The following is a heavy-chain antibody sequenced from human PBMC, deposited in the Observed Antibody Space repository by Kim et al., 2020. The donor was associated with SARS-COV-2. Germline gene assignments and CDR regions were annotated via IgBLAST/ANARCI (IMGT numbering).Heavy chain of an antibody. CDR2: FDPEDGET. D-gene: IGHD3-16*01. J-gene: IGHJ5*02. CDR3: ATAPFSLYDNWFDP. V-gene: IGHV1-24*01. CDR1: GYTLTELS. Sequence: ASVKVSCKVSGYTLTELSMHWVRQAPGKGLEWMGGFDPEDGETIYAQKFQGRVTMTEDTSTDTAYMELSSLRSEDTAVYYCATAPFSLYDNWFDPWGQGTLVTVSS.